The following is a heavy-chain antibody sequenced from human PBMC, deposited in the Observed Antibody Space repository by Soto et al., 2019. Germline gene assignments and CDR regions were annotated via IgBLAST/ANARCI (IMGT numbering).Heavy chain of an antibody. J-gene: IGHJ4*02. V-gene: IGHV1-3*01. D-gene: IGHD1-26*01. CDR1: GYTITSYA. CDR2: INAGNGNT. CDR3: ARDDSGFSGSHYIDYFNY. Sequence: GASVKVSCKASGYTITSYAMHWVRHSPGQRLEWMGWINAGNGNTKYSQKFQGRVTITRDTSASTAYMELSSLTSEDTAVYYCARDDSGFSGSHYIDYFNYWGQGALVTVSS.